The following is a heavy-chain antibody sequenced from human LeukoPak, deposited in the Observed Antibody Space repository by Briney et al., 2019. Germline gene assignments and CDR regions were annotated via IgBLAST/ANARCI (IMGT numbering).Heavy chain of an antibody. J-gene: IGHJ4*02. Sequence: GGSLRLSCAASGFTFDDYGMSWVRQAPGKGLEWVSAISDSGGSTYDADSVKGRFTISRDNSKNTLYLQMNSLRAEDTAVYYCAKDTSIGRYCTNGVCSPFDYWGQGTLVTVSS. CDR1: GFTFDDYG. CDR3: AKDTSIGRYCTNGVCSPFDY. V-gene: IGHV3-23*01. CDR2: ISDSGGST. D-gene: IGHD2-8*01.